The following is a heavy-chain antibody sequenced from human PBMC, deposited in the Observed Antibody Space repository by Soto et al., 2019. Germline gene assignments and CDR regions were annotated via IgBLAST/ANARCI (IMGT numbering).Heavy chain of an antibody. V-gene: IGHV4-34*01. CDR2: INLSGSS. CDR3: ATGRPGYSSSWFSW. CDR1: GGSFSDYY. D-gene: IGHD6-13*01. J-gene: IGHJ4*02. Sequence: PSETLSLTCAVYGGSFSDYYWSWIRQPPGKGLEWIGEINLSGSSNYNPSLKSRVTISVDTSKNQFSLKLSSVTAADTAVYYCATGRPGYSSSWFSWWGQGTQVTVSS.